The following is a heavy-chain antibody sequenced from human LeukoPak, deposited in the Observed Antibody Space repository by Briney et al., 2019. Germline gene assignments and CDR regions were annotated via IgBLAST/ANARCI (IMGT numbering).Heavy chain of an antibody. V-gene: IGHV1-2*02. CDR2: INPNSGGT. CDR1: GYTFTRYY. D-gene: IGHD3-22*01. Sequence: ASVKASCKPSGYTFTRYYMHLVRRAPGPRLEWMAWINPNSGGTHYAQNFQGRVTMTRDTSISTAYMELSRLRSDDTAVYYCARADYYDSSRTLDYWGQGTLVTVSS. CDR3: ARADYYDSSRTLDY. J-gene: IGHJ4*02.